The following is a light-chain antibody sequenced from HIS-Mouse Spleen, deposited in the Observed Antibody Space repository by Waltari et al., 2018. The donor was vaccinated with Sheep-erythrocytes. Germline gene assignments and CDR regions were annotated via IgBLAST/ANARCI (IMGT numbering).Light chain of an antibody. J-gene: IGLJ1*01. CDR3: QVWDSSSDHPYV. Sequence: SYVLTQPPSVSVAPGQTARITCGGNNIGSKSVHWYQQKPGQAPVLVVYDDSDRPSGIPGRSSGSNAGNTATLTISRVEAGDEADYYCQVWDSSSDHPYVFGTGTKVTVL. CDR2: DDS. CDR1: NIGSKS. V-gene: IGLV3-21*02.